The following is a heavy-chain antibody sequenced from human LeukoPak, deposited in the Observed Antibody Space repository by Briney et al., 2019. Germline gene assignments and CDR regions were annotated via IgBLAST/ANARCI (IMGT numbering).Heavy chain of an antibody. D-gene: IGHD1-26*01. CDR1: GFTFSAYAM. J-gene: IGHJ1*01. CDR2: IYHSGST. CDR3: ARGPVGATRAEYFQH. V-gene: IGHV4-4*02. Sequence: GSLRLSCAASGFTFSAYAMSWVRQPPGKGLEWIGEIYHSGSTNYNPSLKSRVTISVDKSKNQFSLKLSSVTAADTAVYYRARGPVGATRAEYFQHWGQGTLVTVSS.